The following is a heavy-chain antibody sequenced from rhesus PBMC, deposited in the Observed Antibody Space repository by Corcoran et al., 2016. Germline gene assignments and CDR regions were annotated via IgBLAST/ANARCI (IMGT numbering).Heavy chain of an antibody. Sequence: QVQLVQSVAEIKQPGASVKLSCKASGYTFTNYYMHWVRQTPGKGLQCIGLIYLYNGKKGFAQNFQGRVTITTDTSTTTGYMELSSLRSEDTAVYYCTREGAAATFGFDYWGQGVQVTVSS. V-gene: IGHV1-1*01. D-gene: IGHD6-43*01. CDR1: GYTFTNYY. CDR3: TREGAAATFGFDY. J-gene: IGHJ4*01. CDR2: IYLYNGKK.